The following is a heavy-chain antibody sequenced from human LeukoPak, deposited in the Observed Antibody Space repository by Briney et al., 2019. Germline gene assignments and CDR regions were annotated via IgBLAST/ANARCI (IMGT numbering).Heavy chain of an antibody. Sequence: GGSLRLSCAASGFTFSSYAMSWVRQAPGKGLEWVSAISGSGGGTYYADSVKGRFTISRDNSKNTLYLQMNSLRAEDTAVYYCAKRRDYCSSTSCYVLGAFDIWGQGTMVTVSS. CDR3: AKRRDYCSSTSCYVLGAFDI. CDR1: GFTFSSYA. D-gene: IGHD2-2*01. J-gene: IGHJ3*02. V-gene: IGHV3-23*01. CDR2: ISGSGGGT.